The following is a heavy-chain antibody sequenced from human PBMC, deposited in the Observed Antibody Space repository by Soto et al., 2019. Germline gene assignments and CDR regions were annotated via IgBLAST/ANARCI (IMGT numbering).Heavy chain of an antibody. CDR3: ARVLGSGSYSNAFDI. D-gene: IGHD1-26*01. V-gene: IGHV1-3*01. CDR2: INAGNGNT. CDR1: GYTFTSYA. Sequence: ASVKVSCKASGYTFTSYAMHWVRQAPGQRLEWMGWINAGNGNTKYSQKFQGRVTITRDTSASTAYMELSSLRSEDTAVYYCARVLGSGSYSNAFDIWGQGTMVTVSS. J-gene: IGHJ3*02.